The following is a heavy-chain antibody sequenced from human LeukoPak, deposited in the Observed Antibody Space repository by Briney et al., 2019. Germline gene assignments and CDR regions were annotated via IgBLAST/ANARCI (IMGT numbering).Heavy chain of an antibody. CDR1: GFTFSGSA. Sequence: GGSLRLSCAASGFTFSGSAIHWVRQASGKGLEWVGRIRSKANNYAITYDASVKGRFTISRDDSKNTAYLQMNSLKTEDTAVYYCTRVHTGYWGQGTLVTVSS. CDR2: IRSKANNYAI. J-gene: IGHJ4*02. CDR3: TRVHTGY. V-gene: IGHV3-73*01. D-gene: IGHD4-17*01.